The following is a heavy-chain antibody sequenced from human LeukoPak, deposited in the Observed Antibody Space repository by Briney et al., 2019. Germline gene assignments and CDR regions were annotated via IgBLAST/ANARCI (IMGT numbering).Heavy chain of an antibody. Sequence: SETLSLTCTVSGDSISSYYWSWIRQPPEKGLEWIGYIHDSGTNSYSPSLKSRVTISLDTSKNQFSLKMTSVTAADTAVYYCARRKIVVVPAATYYFDYWGQGTLVTVSS. CDR1: GDSISSYY. V-gene: IGHV4-59*01. D-gene: IGHD2-2*01. J-gene: IGHJ4*02. CDR3: ARRKIVVVPAATYYFDY. CDR2: IHDSGTN.